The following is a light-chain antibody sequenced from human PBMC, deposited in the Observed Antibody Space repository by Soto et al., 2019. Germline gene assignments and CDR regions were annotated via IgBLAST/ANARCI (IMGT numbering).Light chain of an antibody. CDR2: DVS. J-gene: IGLJ3*02. V-gene: IGLV2-11*01. CDR3: CSYAGSSVWV. CDR1: SIDVGGYKY. Sequence: QSVLTQPRSVSGSPGQSVIISCTGTSIDVGGYKYVSWYQQHPGKAPKLVIYDVSERPSGVPDRFSGSKSGNTASLTISGLQAEDEADYHCCSYAGSSVWVFGGGTKVTVL.